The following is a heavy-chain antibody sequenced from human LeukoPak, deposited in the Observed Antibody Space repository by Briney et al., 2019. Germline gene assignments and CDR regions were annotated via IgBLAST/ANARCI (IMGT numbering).Heavy chain of an antibody. J-gene: IGHJ5*02. CDR1: GGSISSSSYY. V-gene: IGHV4-39*01. CDR2: IYYSGST. CDR3: ARQGLRENKNTGFGP. D-gene: IGHD4-17*01. Sequence: PSETLSLTCTVSGGSISSSSYYWGWIRQPPGKGLEWIGSIYYSGSTYYNPSLKRRVTISVDTPKNQFSLKLSSVTAADTAVYYCARQGLRENKNTGFGPWGQGTLVTVSS.